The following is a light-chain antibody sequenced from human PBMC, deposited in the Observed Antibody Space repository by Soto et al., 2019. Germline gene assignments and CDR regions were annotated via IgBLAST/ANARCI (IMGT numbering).Light chain of an antibody. J-gene: IGKJ2*01. Sequence: DIVLTQSPGTLSLSRGERATLSCRASRNVSRAYLAWYQQKPGQAPRLLIYGSSNRATGIPDRFSGSGSGADFTLTISRLEPVDFAVYYCQQYGSSYTFGQGTKLEI. V-gene: IGKV3-20*01. CDR1: RNVSRAY. CDR2: GSS. CDR3: QQYGSSYT.